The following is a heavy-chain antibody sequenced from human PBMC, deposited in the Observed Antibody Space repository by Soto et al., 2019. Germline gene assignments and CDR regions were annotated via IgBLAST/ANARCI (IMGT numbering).Heavy chain of an antibody. CDR1: GFTFSSYW. V-gene: IGHV3-74*01. CDR3: ARDSTVVTPHDPPLNYYGMDV. D-gene: IGHD4-17*01. J-gene: IGHJ6*02. Sequence: PGGSLRLSCAASGFTFSSYWMHWVRQAPGKGLVWVSRINSDGSSTSYADSVKGRFTSSRDNAKNTLYLQMNSLRAEDTAVYYCARDSTVVTPHDPPLNYYGMDVWGQGTTVTVSS. CDR2: INSDGSST.